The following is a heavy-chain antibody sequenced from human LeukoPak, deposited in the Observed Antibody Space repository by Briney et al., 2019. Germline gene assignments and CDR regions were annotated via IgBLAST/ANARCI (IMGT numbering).Heavy chain of an antibody. CDR3: ARDMGTYCSGTTCYAGHFDL. Sequence: PGGSLRLSCAASGFTFSSYGMHWVRQAPGKGLEWVAVISYDGSNKYYADSVKGRFTISRDNSKNTLYLQMNSLRAEDTAVYSCARDMGTYCSGTTCYAGHFDLWGQGTLVTVSS. CDR2: ISYDGSNK. D-gene: IGHD2-2*01. CDR1: GFTFSSYG. J-gene: IGHJ4*02. V-gene: IGHV3-30*03.